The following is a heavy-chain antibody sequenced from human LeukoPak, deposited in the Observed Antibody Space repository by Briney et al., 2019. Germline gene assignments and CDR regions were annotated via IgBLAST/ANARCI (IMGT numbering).Heavy chain of an antibody. CDR2: IYYSGST. CDR3: AREGQVVGRTMPDY. CDR1: GGSISSYY. Sequence: SETLSLTCTVSGGSISSYYWSWIRQPPGKGLEWIGYIYYSGSTNYNPSLKSRVTISVDTSKNQFSLRLSSVTAADTAVYYRAREGQVVGRTMPDYWGQGTLVTVSS. V-gene: IGHV4-59*12. J-gene: IGHJ4*02. D-gene: IGHD1-26*01.